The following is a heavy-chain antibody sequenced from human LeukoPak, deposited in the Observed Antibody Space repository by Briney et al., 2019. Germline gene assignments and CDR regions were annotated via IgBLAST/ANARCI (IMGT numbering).Heavy chain of an antibody. V-gene: IGHV5-51*01. CDR3: ARMAGLVRGGRDYFDY. J-gene: IGHJ4*02. CDR1: GYSFTSYW. Sequence: GESLKISCKGSGYSFTSYWIGWVRQMPGKGLEWMGIIYPGDSDTRYSPSFQGQVTISADKSISTAYLQWSSLKASGTAMYYCARMAGLVRGGRDYFDYWGQGTLVTVSS. CDR2: IYPGDSDT. D-gene: IGHD3-10*01.